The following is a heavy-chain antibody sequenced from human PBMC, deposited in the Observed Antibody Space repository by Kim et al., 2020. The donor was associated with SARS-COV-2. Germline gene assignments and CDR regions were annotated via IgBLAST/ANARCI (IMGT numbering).Heavy chain of an antibody. CDR1: GGSFSGYY. CDR2: INHSGST. D-gene: IGHD5-18*01. Sequence: SETLSLTCAVYGGSFSGYYWSWIRQPPGKGLEWIGEINHSGSTNYNPSLKSRVTISVDTSKNQFSLKLSSVTAADTAVYYCASRPPLGGYSYVDYWGQGTLVTVSS. J-gene: IGHJ4*02. V-gene: IGHV4-34*01. CDR3: ASRPPLGGYSYVDY.